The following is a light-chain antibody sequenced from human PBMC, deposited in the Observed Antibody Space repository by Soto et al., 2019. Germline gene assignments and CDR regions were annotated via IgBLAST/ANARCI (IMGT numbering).Light chain of an antibody. Sequence: EIVLTQSPGTLSLSPGEGATLSCRASQSVTSSYLAWYQQKPGQAPRLLIYGASSRATGIPDRFSGSGSGTDGTLTISRLEPEDFAVYYCQQYGSSPYTFGQGTKLEIK. CDR3: QQYGSSPYT. CDR1: QSVTSSY. V-gene: IGKV3-20*01. J-gene: IGKJ2*01. CDR2: GAS.